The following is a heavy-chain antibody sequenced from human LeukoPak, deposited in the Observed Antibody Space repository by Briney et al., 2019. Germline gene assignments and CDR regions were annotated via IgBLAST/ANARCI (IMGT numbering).Heavy chain of an antibody. CDR3: ARAAEYLGY. Sequence: SETLSLTCAVYGGSFSGHYWSWIRQPPGMGLEWIGEINHSGSTNYNPSLKSRVTISVDTSKNQFSLKLSSVTAADTAVYYCARAAEYLGYWGQGTLVTVSS. D-gene: IGHD6-6*01. CDR1: GGSFSGHY. V-gene: IGHV4-34*01. CDR2: INHSGST. J-gene: IGHJ4*02.